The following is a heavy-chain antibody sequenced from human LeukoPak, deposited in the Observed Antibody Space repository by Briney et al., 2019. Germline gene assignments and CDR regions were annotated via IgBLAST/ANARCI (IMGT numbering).Heavy chain of an antibody. V-gene: IGHV1-2*02. CDR3: ARDWSGYDLGY. CDR1: GYIFTDSY. D-gene: IGHD5-12*01. CDR2: INPKSGGT. J-gene: IGHJ4*02. Sequence: ASMKVSCKASGYIFTDSYIHWVRQAPGQGLEWMGWINPKSGGTNYAQEFQGRVTMTRDTSISTAYMELSRLRSDDTAVYYCARDWSGYDLGYWGQGTLVTVSS.